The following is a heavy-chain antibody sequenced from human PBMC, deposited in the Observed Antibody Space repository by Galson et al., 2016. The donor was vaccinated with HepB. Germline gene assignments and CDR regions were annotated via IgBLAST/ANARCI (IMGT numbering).Heavy chain of an antibody. CDR1: GFTFNNYG. J-gene: IGHJ4*02. CDR3: AKVLSQGDSDGWVDN. D-gene: IGHD3-16*01. Sequence: SLRLSCAASGFTFNNYGMSWVRQAPGKGLEWVSAVSGNAGSTYYADSVKGRFTISRDNSRNTLLLQMNSLRAEDTAIYYCAKVLSQGDSDGWVDNWGQGTLVTVFS. V-gene: IGHV3-23*01. CDR2: VSGNAGST.